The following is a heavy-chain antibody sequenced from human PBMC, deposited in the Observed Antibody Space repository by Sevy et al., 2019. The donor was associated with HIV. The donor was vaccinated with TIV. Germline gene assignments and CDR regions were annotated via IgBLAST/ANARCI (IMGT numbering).Heavy chain of an antibody. Sequence: GGSLRLSCAASGFTFSKYSMSWVRQPPGKGLEWVSTLSFGCGEINYADSVKGRFTISRDNSKSSVYLQMNNLRPEDTAVYYRAIEGCTKPHDYWGQGTLVTVSS. CDR3: AIEGCTKPHDY. J-gene: IGHJ4*02. CDR2: LSFGCGEI. CDR1: GFTFSKYS. D-gene: IGHD2-8*01. V-gene: IGHV3-23*01.